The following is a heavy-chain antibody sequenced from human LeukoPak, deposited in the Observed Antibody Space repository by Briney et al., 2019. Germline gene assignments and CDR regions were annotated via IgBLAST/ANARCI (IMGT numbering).Heavy chain of an antibody. CDR3: ATESYYYDSSGYKD. CDR1: GYTLTELS. CDR2: FDPEDGET. D-gene: IGHD3-22*01. V-gene: IGHV1-24*01. Sequence: ASVKVSCKVSGYTLTELSMHWVRQAPGKGLEWMGGFDPEDGETIYAQKFQGRVTMTEDTSTDTAYMELSSLRSEDPAVYYCATESYYYDSSGYKDWGQGTLVTVSS. J-gene: IGHJ4*02.